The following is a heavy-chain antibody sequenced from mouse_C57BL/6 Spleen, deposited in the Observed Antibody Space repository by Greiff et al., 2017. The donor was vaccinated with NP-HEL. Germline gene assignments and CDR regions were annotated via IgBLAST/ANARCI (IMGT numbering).Heavy chain of an antibody. J-gene: IGHJ2*01. CDR2: ISSGGSYT. CDR3: ARHTGRYYFDY. D-gene: IGHD1-1*01. Sequence: EVQLVESGGDLVKPGGSLKLSCAASGFTFSSYGMSWVRQTPDKRLEWVATISSGGSYTYYPDSVKGRFTISRDNAKNTLYLQMSSLKSEDTAMYYCARHTGRYYFDYWGQGTTLTVSS. CDR1: GFTFSSYG. V-gene: IGHV5-6*01.